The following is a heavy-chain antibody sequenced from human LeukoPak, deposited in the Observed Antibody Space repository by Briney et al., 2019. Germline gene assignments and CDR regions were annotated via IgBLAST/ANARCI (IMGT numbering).Heavy chain of an antibody. CDR1: GFTFSSYA. D-gene: IGHD3-10*01. V-gene: IGHV3-23*01. CDR2: ISGSGGTT. Sequence: GGSLRLSCAASGFTFSSYALYSVRQAPGKGLEWVSLISGSGGTTYYADSVKGRFTISRDNSKNTLYLQMKSLRAEDTAVYYCANQQNYGSGNYYHFDYWGQGTLVTVSS. J-gene: IGHJ4*02. CDR3: ANQQNYGSGNYYHFDY.